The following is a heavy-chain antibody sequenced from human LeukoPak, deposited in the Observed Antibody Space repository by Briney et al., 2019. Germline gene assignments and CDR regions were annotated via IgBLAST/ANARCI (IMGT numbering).Heavy chain of an antibody. Sequence: GGSLRLSCAASGFTFSSYWMHWVRQAPGKGLVWVSRINSDGSSTSYADSVKGRFTISRDNAKNTLYLQMNSLRAEDTAVYYCARAPRNYYYYMDVWGKGTTVTVSS. J-gene: IGHJ6*03. CDR3: ARAPRNYYYYMDV. CDR2: INSDGSST. V-gene: IGHV3-74*01. CDR1: GFTFSSYW. D-gene: IGHD1-14*01.